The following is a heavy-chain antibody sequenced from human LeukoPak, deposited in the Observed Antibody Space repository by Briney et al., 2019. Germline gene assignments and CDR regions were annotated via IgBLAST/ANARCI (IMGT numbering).Heavy chain of an antibody. J-gene: IGHJ4*02. D-gene: IGHD3-16*02. V-gene: IGHV3-7*01. CDR2: IKQDGSEK. CDR3: ARDRLITFGGVISSDIDY. Sequence: GGSLRLSCAASGFTFSSYWMSWVRQAPGKGLEWVANIKQDGSEKYYVDSVKGRFTISRDNAKNSLYLQMNSLRAEDTAVYYCARDRLITFGGVISSDIDYWGQGTLVTVSS. CDR1: GFTFSSYW.